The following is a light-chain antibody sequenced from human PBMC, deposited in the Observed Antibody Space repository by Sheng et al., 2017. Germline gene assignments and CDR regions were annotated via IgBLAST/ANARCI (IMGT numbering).Light chain of an antibody. CDR2: KAS. CDR1: QSISSW. J-gene: IGKJ5*01. V-gene: IGKV1-5*03. CDR3: QQYYSYPIT. Sequence: DIQMTQSPSTLSASVGDRVTITCRASQSISSWLAWYQQKPGKAPKILIYKASFLESGVPSRFSGSGSGTDFTLTISCLQSEDFATYYCQQYYSYPITFGQGTRLEIK.